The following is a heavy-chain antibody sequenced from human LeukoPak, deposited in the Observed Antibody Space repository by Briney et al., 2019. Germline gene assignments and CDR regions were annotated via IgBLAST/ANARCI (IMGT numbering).Heavy chain of an antibody. V-gene: IGHV3-33*06. D-gene: IGHD2-15*01. J-gene: IGHJ4*02. CDR1: GFTFSHYA. CDR3: AKDPDIVGITPGGYFDY. Sequence: GGSLRLSCVTSGFTFSHYAMHWVRQAPGKGLEWVAVIWNDGSDKYYGDSVKGRFTISRDNAKKTVYLQMNSLRVEETAVYYCAKDPDIVGITPGGYFDYWGQGTLVTVSS. CDR2: IWNDGSDK.